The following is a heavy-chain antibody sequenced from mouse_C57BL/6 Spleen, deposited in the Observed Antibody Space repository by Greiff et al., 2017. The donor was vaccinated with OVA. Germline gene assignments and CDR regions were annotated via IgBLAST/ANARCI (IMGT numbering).Heavy chain of an antibody. D-gene: IGHD2-3*01. CDR2: ISYSGST. Sequence: DVKLVESGPGMVKPSQSLSLTCTVTGYSITSGYDWHWIRHFPGNKLEWMGYISYSGSTNYNPSLKSRISITHDTSKNHFFLKLNSVTTEDTATYYCARTYDGYYWYFDVWGTGTTVTVSS. CDR1: GYSITSGYD. J-gene: IGHJ1*03. V-gene: IGHV3-1*01. CDR3: ARTYDGYYWYFDV.